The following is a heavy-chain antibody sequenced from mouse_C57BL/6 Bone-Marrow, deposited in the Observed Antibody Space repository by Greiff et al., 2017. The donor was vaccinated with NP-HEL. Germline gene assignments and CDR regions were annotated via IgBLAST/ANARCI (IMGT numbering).Heavy chain of an antibody. J-gene: IGHJ2*01. Sequence: EVQLQQSGPELVKPGASVKISCKASGYTFTDYYMNWVKQSHGKSLEWIGDINPNNGGTSYNQKFKGKATLTVDKSSSTAYMELRSLTSEDSAVYDCAREELLRYFDYWGQGTTLTVSS. D-gene: IGHD1-1*01. CDR3: AREELLRYFDY. V-gene: IGHV1-26*01. CDR2: INPNNGGT. CDR1: GYTFTDYY.